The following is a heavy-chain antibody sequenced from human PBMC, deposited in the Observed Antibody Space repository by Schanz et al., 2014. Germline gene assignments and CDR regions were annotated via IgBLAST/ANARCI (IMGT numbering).Heavy chain of an antibody. CDR3: ARGGGPEDVFDI. J-gene: IGHJ3*02. CDR1: GYTFTDYG. Sequence: QILLVQPGPEVKKPGASVKVSCKASGYTFTDYGVIWVRQAPGQGLEWMGWISTSNGNTNYIQKLQGRVTLTTDTSTSTAYMELSSLRSDDTAVYYCARGGGPEDVFDIWGQGTILTVSS. CDR2: ISTSNGNT. V-gene: IGHV1-18*01. D-gene: IGHD5-12*01.